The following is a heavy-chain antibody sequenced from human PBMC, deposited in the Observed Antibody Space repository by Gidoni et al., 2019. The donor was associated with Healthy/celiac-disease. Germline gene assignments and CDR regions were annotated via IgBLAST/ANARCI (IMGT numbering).Heavy chain of an antibody. D-gene: IGHD3-10*01. V-gene: IGHV4-34*01. J-gene: IGHJ6*03. Sequence: HVQLQQWGAGLLKPSETLSLTCAVYVGSFSGYYWRWIRQPPGKGLEWIGEINHSGSTNYNPSLKSRVTISVDTSKNQVSLKLSAVTAADTAVYYCARGGGYGSGSYYMDVWGKGTTVTVSS. CDR3: ARGGGYGSGSYYMDV. CDR2: INHSGST. CDR1: VGSFSGYY.